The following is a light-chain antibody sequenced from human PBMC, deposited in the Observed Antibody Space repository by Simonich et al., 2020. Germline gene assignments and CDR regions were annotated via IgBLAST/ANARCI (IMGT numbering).Light chain of an antibody. CDR2: DVS. Sequence: QSALNQPASVSGSPGQSITISCTGTSSDVGGYNYVSWYQQHPGKAPKLMIYDVSKRPSGVSNRFSVSKSGNTASLTISGLQAEDEADYYCSSYTSSSTLVFGGGTKLTVL. J-gene: IGLJ2*01. CDR1: SSDVGGYNY. CDR3: SSYTSSSTLV. V-gene: IGLV2-14*01.